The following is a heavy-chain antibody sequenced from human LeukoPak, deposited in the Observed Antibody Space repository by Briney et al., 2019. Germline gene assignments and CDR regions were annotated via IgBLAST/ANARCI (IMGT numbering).Heavy chain of an antibody. Sequence: GGSLRLSCAASGLTFSSYAMSWVRQAPGKGLEWVSAISGSGGSTYYADSVKGRFTISRDNSKNTLYLQMNSLRAEDTAVYYCAKDRLRGVIIPYFDYWGQGTLVTVSS. CDR3: AKDRLRGVIIPYFDY. V-gene: IGHV3-23*01. D-gene: IGHD3-10*01. J-gene: IGHJ4*02. CDR1: GLTFSSYA. CDR2: ISGSGGST.